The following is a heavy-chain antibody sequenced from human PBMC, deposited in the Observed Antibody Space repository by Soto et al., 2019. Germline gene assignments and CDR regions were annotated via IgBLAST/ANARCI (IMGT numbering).Heavy chain of an antibody. D-gene: IGHD5-18*01. CDR1: GGSFSGYY. CDR3: AQNTAMVVFDY. Sequence: SETLSLTCAVYGGSFSGYYWSWIRQPPGKGLEWIGEINHSGRTNYNPSLKSRVTISVDTSKNQFSLKLSSVTAADAAVYYCAQNTAMVVFDYWGQGTLVTVSS. CDR2: INHSGRT. J-gene: IGHJ4*02. V-gene: IGHV4-34*01.